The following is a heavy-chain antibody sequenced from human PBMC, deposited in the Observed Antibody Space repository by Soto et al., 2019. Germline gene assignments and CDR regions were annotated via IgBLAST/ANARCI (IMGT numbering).Heavy chain of an antibody. J-gene: IGHJ4*02. CDR2: ISAYNGNT. CDR1: GYTFTSYG. V-gene: IGHV1-18*01. D-gene: IGHD3-22*01. CDR3: AREWVRDSSGYLSLGPIDS. Sequence: QVQLVQSGAEVKKPGASVKVSCKASGYTFTSYGISWVRQAPGQGLEWMGWISAYNGNTNYAQKLQGRVTMTTDTSTSTAYMELRSLRSDDTAVYYCAREWVRDSSGYLSLGPIDSWGQGTLVTVSS.